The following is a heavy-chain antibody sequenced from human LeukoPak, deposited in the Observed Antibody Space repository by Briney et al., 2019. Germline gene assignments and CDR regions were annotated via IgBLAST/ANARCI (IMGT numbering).Heavy chain of an antibody. V-gene: IGHV4-59*01. CDR2: IYYSGST. CDR3: ARVLGYSYGYVY. D-gene: IGHD5-18*01. Sequence: SETLSLTCTVSGGSISSYYWSWIRPPPGKGLEWIGYIYYSGSTNYNPSLKSRVTISVDTSKNQFALKLSSVTAADTAVYDCARVLGYSYGYVYWGQGTLVTVSS. CDR1: GGSISSYY. J-gene: IGHJ4*02.